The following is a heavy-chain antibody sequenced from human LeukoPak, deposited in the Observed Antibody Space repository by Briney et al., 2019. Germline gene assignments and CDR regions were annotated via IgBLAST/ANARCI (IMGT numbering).Heavy chain of an antibody. D-gene: IGHD3-3*01. V-gene: IGHV4-30-4*08. J-gene: IGHJ4*02. CDR3: ARVFSFGVVTTHYFDY. Sequence: SETLSLTCTVSGGSISSGDYYWSWLRQPPGKGLEWIGYIYYSGSTYYNTSLKSRVTISVDTSKNQFSLKLSSVTAADTAVYYCARVFSFGVVTTHYFDYWGQGTLVTVSS. CDR1: GGSISSGDYY. CDR2: IYYSGST.